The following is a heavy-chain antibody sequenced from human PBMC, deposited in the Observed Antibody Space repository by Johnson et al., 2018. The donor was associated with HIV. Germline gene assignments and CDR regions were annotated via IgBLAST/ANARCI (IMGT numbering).Heavy chain of an antibody. CDR3: ARSPRQWLDHDAFDI. Sequence: QVQLVESGGGLVKPGGSLRLSCVASGFTFSDYYMSWIRQAPGKGLEWVSYISGSGSYRDYSDSVKGRFTISRDNAKNSLYLQMNSLRAEDTAVYYCARSPRQWLDHDAFDIWGQGTMVTVSS. D-gene: IGHD6-19*01. J-gene: IGHJ3*02. CDR2: ISGSGSYR. V-gene: IGHV3-11*06. CDR1: GFTFSDYY.